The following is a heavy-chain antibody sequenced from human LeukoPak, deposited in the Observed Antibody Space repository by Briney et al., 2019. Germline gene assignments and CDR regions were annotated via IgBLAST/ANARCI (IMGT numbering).Heavy chain of an antibody. CDR1: GYIFTSNS. CDR2: ISTFNGYT. J-gene: IGHJ4*02. CDR3: ARGEFYYDL. D-gene: IGHD3-16*01. Sequence: ASVRVSCKPSGYIFTSNSISWVRQAPGQQLEWMGWISTFNGYTKYAQNLQGRVTMTTDTSTRTVYLEMRNLRSDDTAVYYCARGEFYYDLWGRGTLVTVSS. V-gene: IGHV1-18*04.